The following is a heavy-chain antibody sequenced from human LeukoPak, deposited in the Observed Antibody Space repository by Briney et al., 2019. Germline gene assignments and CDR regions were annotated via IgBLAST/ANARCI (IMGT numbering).Heavy chain of an antibody. CDR1: GFTFSSYA. Sequence: GGSLRLSCAASGFTFSSYAMHWVRQAPGKGLEWVAVISYDGSNKYYADSVKGRFTISRDNDKSSLYLQMTSLPGEDTGVYYCARDSWGGGTQVDYWGQGTRVTVSS. V-gene: IGHV3-30-3*01. CDR3: ARDSWGGGTQVDY. D-gene: IGHD3-16*01. J-gene: IGHJ4*02. CDR2: ISYDGSNK.